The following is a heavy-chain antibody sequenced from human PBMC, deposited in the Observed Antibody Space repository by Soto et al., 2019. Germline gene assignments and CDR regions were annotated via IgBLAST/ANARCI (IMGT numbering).Heavy chain of an antibody. D-gene: IGHD3-3*01. Sequence: ASVKVSFKASGYTFTRYGCSWLRQAPGQRVEWMGWISAYNGNTNYAQKLQGRVTMTTDTSTSTAYMELRSLRSDDTAVYYCARDLYDFWSGYYGGGGYWGQGTLVTVSS. V-gene: IGHV1-18*01. CDR2: ISAYNGNT. CDR1: GYTFTRYG. CDR3: ARDLYDFWSGYYGGGGY. J-gene: IGHJ4*02.